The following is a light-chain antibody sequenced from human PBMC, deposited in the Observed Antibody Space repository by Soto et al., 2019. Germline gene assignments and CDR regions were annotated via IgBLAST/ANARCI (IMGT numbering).Light chain of an antibody. Sequence: QSALTQPASVSGSPGQSITISCTGTSSDVGSYNLVSWYQQHPGKAPKLLIYEGSKRPSGVSNRFSGSKSGNTASLTISGRQDEDEADDYCCSYAGSSTNYVFGTGTKLTVL. CDR3: CSYAGSSTNYV. V-gene: IGLV2-23*01. CDR1: SSDVGSYNL. CDR2: EGS. J-gene: IGLJ1*01.